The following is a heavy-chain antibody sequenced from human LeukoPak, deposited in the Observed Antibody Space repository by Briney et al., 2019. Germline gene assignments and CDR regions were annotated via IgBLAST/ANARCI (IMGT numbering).Heavy chain of an antibody. CDR3: ARRSVAKYYYDSSGYHTRYAFDI. CDR1: GGSISSSSYY. Sequence: PSETLSLTCTVSGGSISSSSYYWGWIRQPPGKGLDWIGSIYYSGSTYYNPSLKSRVTISVDTSKNQFSLKLSSVTAADTAVYYCARRSVAKYYYDSSGYHTRYAFDIWGQGTMVTVSS. J-gene: IGHJ3*02. V-gene: IGHV4-39*07. D-gene: IGHD3-22*01. CDR2: IYYSGST.